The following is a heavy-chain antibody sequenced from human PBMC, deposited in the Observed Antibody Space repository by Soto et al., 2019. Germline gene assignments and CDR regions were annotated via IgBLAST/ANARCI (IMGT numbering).Heavy chain of an antibody. Sequence: QVQLVESGGGVVQPGRSLRLSCAASGFTFRTYGMHWVRQAPGKGLEWVALISHDGSNEHYADSVRGRFTISRDNSKNPWVLQMSSLRAEDTAVYFCARALGHYYDYWSGYPWGQGTLVTVSS. J-gene: IGHJ5*02. CDR1: GFTFRTYG. CDR3: ARALGHYYDYWSGYP. D-gene: IGHD3-3*01. CDR2: ISHDGSNE. V-gene: IGHV3-30*03.